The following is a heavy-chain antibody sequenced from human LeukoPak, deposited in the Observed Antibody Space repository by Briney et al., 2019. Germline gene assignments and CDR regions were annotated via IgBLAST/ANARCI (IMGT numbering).Heavy chain of an antibody. J-gene: IGHJ4*02. CDR3: ARDSTGYGYEEWN. V-gene: IGHV3-7*01. Sequence: GGSLRLSCAASGFTVSGYWMSWVRQAPGKGLEWVANIKQDGSAQNYVDSVKGRFTISRDNAKNSLYLQMNSLRAEDTALYYCARDSTGYGYEEWNWGQGTLVTVSS. CDR2: IKQDGSAQ. D-gene: IGHD5-18*01. CDR1: GFTVSGYW.